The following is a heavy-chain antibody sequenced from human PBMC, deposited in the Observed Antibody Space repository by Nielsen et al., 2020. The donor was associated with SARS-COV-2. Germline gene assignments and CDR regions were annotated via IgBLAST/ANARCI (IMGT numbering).Heavy chain of an antibody. V-gene: IGHV3-30*18. D-gene: IGHD2-2*01. CDR3: AKDARYCSSTSCYPGASDYYYYYYMDV. CDR2: ISYDGSNK. Sequence: VRQAPGKGLEWVAVISYDGSNKYYADSVRGRLTISRDNSKNTLYLQMNSLRAEDTAVYYCAKDARYCSSTSCYPGASDYYYYYYMDVWGKGTTVTVSS. J-gene: IGHJ6*03.